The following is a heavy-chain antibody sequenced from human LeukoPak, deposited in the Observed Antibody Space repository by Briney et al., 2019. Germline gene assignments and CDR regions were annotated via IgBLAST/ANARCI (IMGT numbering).Heavy chain of an antibody. CDR2: INHSGST. D-gene: IGHD3-10*01. CDR3: ARGRYYYGSGSYLFDY. V-gene: IGHV4-39*07. Sequence: SETLSLTCTVSGDSLRSSSYYWGWIRQPPGKGLEWIGEINHSGSTNYNPSLKSRVTISVDTSKNQFSLKLSSVTAADTAVYYCARGRYYYGSGSYLFDYWGQGTLVTVSS. J-gene: IGHJ4*02. CDR1: GDSLRSSSYY.